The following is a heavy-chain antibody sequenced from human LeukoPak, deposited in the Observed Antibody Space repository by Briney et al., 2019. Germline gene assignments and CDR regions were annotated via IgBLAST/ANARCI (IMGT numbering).Heavy chain of an antibody. V-gene: IGHV3-30-3*01. CDR3: ATGGVVVPAAIQGKYYYYGMDV. Sequence: PGGSLRLCCAASGFTFSSYAMHWVRQAAGKGLEWVAVISYDGSNKYYADSVKGRFTISRDNSKNTLYLQMNSLRAEDTAVYYCATGGVVVPAAIQGKYYYYGMDVWGQGTTVTVSS. CDR2: ISYDGSNK. CDR1: GFTFSSYA. J-gene: IGHJ6*02. D-gene: IGHD2-2*02.